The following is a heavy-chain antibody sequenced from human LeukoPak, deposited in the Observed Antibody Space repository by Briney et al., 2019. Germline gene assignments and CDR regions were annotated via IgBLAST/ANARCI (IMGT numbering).Heavy chain of an antibody. V-gene: IGHV3-23*01. CDR1: GFTFNIHG. CDR2: ISPSGDIL. D-gene: IGHD3-16*01. Sequence: GGSLRLSCAASGFTFNIHGMNWVRQAPGKGLEWVSGISPSGDILYYADSVKGQFTISRDNSKNTVYLQMNSLRAEDTAVYYCAKNYAWGRFQPRGQGPLGHRLL. J-gene: IGHJ1*01. CDR3: AKNYAWGRFQP.